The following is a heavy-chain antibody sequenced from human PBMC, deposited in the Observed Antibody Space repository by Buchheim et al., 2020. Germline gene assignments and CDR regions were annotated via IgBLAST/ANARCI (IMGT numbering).Heavy chain of an antibody. CDR2: IYYSGST. CDR3: ASSRGDYGDYYYDY. CDR1: GGSISSYY. J-gene: IGHJ4*02. D-gene: IGHD4-17*01. V-gene: IGHV4-59*08. Sequence: QVQLQESGPGLVKPSETLSLTCTVSGGSISSYYWSWIRPPPGKGLEWIGYIYYSGSTIYNPSLKSRVTISVDTSKNKFSLKLSSVTAADTALYYCASSRGDYGDYYYDYWGQGTL.